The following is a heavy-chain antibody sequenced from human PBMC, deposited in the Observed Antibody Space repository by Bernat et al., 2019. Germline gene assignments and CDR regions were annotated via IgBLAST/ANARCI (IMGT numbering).Heavy chain of an antibody. V-gene: IGHV3-30*03. CDR1: GFTFNSYG. D-gene: IGHD2-2*01. Sequence: QVQLVEPGGGVVQPGRSLRLSCAASGFTFNSYGMHWVRQTPGKGLEWVAVISYDGSHKYCADSVKGRFSISRDNSKNTLYLQMNSLRAEDTAVYYCARDQLLSPYYYYYGMDVWGQGTTVTVSS. CDR3: ARDQLLSPYYYYYGMDV. J-gene: IGHJ6*02. CDR2: ISYDGSHK.